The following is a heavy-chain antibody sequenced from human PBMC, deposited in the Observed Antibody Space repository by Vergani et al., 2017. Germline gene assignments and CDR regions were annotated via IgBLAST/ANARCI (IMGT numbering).Heavy chain of an antibody. CDR3: ARVGYSYGYRIYYYYGMDV. CDR2: IIPIFGTA. V-gene: IGHV1-69*12. D-gene: IGHD5-18*01. J-gene: IGHJ6*02. Sequence: QVQLVQSGAEVKKPGSSVKVSCKASGGTFSSYAISWVRQAPGQGLEWMGGIIPIFGTANYAQKFQGRVTITADESTSTAYMELSSLRSEDTAVYYCARVGYSYGYRIYYYYGMDVWGQGTTVTVSS. CDR1: GGTFSSYA.